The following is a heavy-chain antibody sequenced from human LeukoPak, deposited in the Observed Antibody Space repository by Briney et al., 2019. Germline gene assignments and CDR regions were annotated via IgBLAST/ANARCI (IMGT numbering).Heavy chain of an antibody. CDR3: ARQFVITPTSTFGWFDP. J-gene: IGHJ5*02. CDR1: GGSISTSSYF. Sequence: SETLSLTCTVSGGSISTSSYFWDWIRQPPGKGLEWIASISYSGSTYYNPSLESRVTISVDTSKNQFSLKLSSVTAADTAVYYCARQFVITPTSTFGWFDPWGQGTLVTVSS. D-gene: IGHD2-2*01. V-gene: IGHV4-39*01. CDR2: ISYSGST.